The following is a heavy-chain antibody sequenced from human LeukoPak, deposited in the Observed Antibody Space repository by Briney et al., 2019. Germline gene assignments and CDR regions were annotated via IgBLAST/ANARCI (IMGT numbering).Heavy chain of an antibody. Sequence: SETLSLTCAVYGGSFGGYYWSWIRQPPGKGLEWIGEINQSGSTNYNPSLKSRVTISLDTSKNQFSLKLSSVTAADTAVYYCARAVGAYFDYWGQGTLVTVSS. CDR1: GGSFGGYY. CDR3: ARAVGAYFDY. V-gene: IGHV4-34*01. J-gene: IGHJ4*02. CDR2: INQSGST.